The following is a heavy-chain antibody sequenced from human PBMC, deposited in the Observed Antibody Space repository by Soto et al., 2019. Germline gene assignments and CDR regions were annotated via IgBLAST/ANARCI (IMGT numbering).Heavy chain of an antibody. CDR3: ATLGFCTSTSCYGPPGGLAALAV. D-gene: IGHD2-2*01. CDR1: GDTFTNYA. Sequence: GASVKVSCKASGDTFTNYAIDWVRQAPGQGLEWMGRIIPFFGTPTYIQNFQGRVAITADASTSTAYMELTSLRSEDTAVYYCATLGFCTSTSCYGPPGGLAALAVWGQGATVTVYS. V-gene: IGHV1-69*13. CDR2: IIPFFGTP. J-gene: IGHJ6*02.